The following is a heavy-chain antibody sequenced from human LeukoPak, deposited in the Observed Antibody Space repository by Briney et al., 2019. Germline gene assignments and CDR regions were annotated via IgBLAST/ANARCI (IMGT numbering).Heavy chain of an antibody. J-gene: IGHJ5*02. CDR3: ARSDIVVVPAAIPRYNWFDP. CDR2: IIPIFGTA. V-gene: IGHV1-69*13. D-gene: IGHD2-2*02. CDR1: GGTFSSYA. Sequence: SEKVSCEASGGTFSSYAISWVRQAPGQGLEWMGGIIPIFGTANYAQKFQGRVTITADESTSTAYMELSSLRSEDTAVYYCARSDIVVVPAAIPRYNWFDPWGQGTLVTVSS.